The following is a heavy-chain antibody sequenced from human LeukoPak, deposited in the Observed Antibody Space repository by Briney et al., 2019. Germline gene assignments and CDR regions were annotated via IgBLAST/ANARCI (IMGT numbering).Heavy chain of an antibody. D-gene: IGHD5-12*01. CDR1: GGSFSGYY. CDR2: INHSGST. CDR3: ASQVATIFGEQQLDGPRGTRDWFDP. Sequence: PSETLSLTCAVYGGSFSGYYWSWIRQPPGKGLEWIGEINHSGSTNYNPSLKSRVTISVDTSKNQFSLKPSSVTAADTAVYYCASQVATIFGEQQLDGPRGTRDWFDPWGQGTLVTVSS. J-gene: IGHJ5*02. V-gene: IGHV4-34*01.